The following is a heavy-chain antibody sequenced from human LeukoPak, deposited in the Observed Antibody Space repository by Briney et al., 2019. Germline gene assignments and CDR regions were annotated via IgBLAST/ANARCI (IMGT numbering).Heavy chain of an antibody. CDR3: ARDIAVAGPLYYYYMDV. V-gene: IGHV4-59*01. D-gene: IGHD6-19*01. Sequence: PSETLSLTCTVSGGSISSYYWSWIRLPPGKGLEWIGYIYYSGSTNYNPSLKSRVTISVDTSKNQFSLKLSSVTAADTAVYYCARDIAVAGPLYYYYMDVWGKGTTVTVSS. CDR2: IYYSGST. CDR1: GGSISSYY. J-gene: IGHJ6*03.